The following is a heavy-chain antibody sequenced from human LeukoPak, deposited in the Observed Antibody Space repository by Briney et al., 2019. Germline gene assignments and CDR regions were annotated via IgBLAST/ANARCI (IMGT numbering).Heavy chain of an antibody. CDR2: ISSSSSYI. V-gene: IGHV3-21*01. CDR3: ARDSRGVATTQDY. CDR1: GFTFSSYS. Sequence: PGGSLRLSCAASGFTFSSYSMNWVRQAPGKGLEWLSSISSSSSYIYYADSVKGRFTISRDNAKNSLYLQMNSLRAEDTAVYYCARDSRGVATTQDYWGQGTLVTVSS. D-gene: IGHD5-12*01. J-gene: IGHJ4*02.